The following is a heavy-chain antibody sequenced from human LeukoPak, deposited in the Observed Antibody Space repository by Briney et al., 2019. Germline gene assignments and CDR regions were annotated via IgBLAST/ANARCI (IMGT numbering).Heavy chain of an antibody. V-gene: IGHV3-21*01. J-gene: IGHJ4*02. D-gene: IGHD3-16*01. Sequence: GGSLRLSCAASGFTFSSYSMNWVRQAPGKGLEWVSSISSSSSYIYYADSVKGRFTISRDNAKNSLYLQMNSLRAEDTAVYHCARVPLGYYFDYWGQGTLVTVSS. CDR2: ISSSSSYI. CDR3: ARVPLGYYFDY. CDR1: GFTFSSYS.